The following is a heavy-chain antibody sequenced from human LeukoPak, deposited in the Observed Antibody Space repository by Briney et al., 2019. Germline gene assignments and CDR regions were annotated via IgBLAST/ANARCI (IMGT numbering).Heavy chain of an antibody. Sequence: SETLSLTCTVSGYSISSGYYWGWIRQPPGKGLEWIGSIYHSGSTYYNPSLKSRVTISVDTSKNQFSLKLSSVTAADTAVYYCARDLRRSHYYYGSGANPTDYWGQGTLVTVSS. CDR2: IYHSGST. V-gene: IGHV4-38-2*02. D-gene: IGHD3-10*01. J-gene: IGHJ4*02. CDR3: ARDLRRSHYYYGSGANPTDY. CDR1: GYSISSGYY.